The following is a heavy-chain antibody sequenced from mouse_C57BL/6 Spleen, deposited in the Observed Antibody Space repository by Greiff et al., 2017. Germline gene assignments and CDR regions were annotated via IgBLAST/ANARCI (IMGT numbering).Heavy chain of an antibody. CDR1: GYSITSGYY. V-gene: IGHV3-6*01. Sequence: EVQLVESGPGLVKPSQSLSLTCSVTGYSITSGYYWNWIRQFPGNKLEWMGYISYDGSNNYNPSLKNRISITRDTSKNQFFLKLNSVTTEDTATYYCARRGDYAMDYWGQGTSVTVSS. J-gene: IGHJ4*01. CDR2: ISYDGSN. CDR3: ARRGDYAMDY.